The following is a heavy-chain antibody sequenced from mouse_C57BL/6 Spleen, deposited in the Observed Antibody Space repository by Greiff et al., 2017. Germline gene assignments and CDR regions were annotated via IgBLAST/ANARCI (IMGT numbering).Heavy chain of an antibody. J-gene: IGHJ4*01. D-gene: IGHD1-1*01. CDR3: ARHEERASLYYCSSPLAMDY. Sequence: VQLQQSGAELVKPGASVKLSCKASGYTFTEYTIHWVKQRSGQGLEWIGWCYPGSGSIKYNEKFKDTATLTADKSSSTVYMELSRWTSEDSAVYVCARHEERASLYYCSSPLAMDYWGQGTSVTVSS. CDR1: GYTFTEYT. V-gene: IGHV1-62-2*01. CDR2: CYPGSGSI.